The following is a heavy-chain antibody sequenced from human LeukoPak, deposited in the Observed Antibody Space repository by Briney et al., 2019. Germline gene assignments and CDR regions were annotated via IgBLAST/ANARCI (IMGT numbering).Heavy chain of an antibody. D-gene: IGHD3-16*01. CDR3: AKTGAPMGGY. Sequence: AETRSLTCTPSGGSLSGDNYYWSWIRQPPGKGLQWIAYISLSGSTNYNPSLKSRVTISLDTSKNQFSLRLTSVTAADTAVYYCAKTGAPMGGYWGQGTLVTVSS. CDR2: ISLSGST. CDR1: GGSLSGDNYY. J-gene: IGHJ4*02. V-gene: IGHV4-61*01.